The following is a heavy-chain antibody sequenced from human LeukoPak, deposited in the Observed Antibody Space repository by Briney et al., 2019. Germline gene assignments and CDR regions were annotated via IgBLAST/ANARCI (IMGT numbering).Heavy chain of an antibody. J-gene: IGHJ4*02. CDR2: ISGSGGST. V-gene: IGHV3-23*01. CDR3: TRVYRVGATPLDY. Sequence: GGSLRLSCAASGFTFSSYAMSWVRQAPGKGLEWVSAISGSGGSTYYADSVKGRFTISRDNSKNTLYLQMNSLKTEDTAVYYCTRVYRVGATPLDYWGQGTLVTVSS. CDR1: GFTFSSYA. D-gene: IGHD1-26*01.